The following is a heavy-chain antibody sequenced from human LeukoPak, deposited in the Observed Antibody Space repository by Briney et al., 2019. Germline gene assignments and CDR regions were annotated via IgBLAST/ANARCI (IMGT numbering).Heavy chain of an antibody. D-gene: IGHD1-26*01. CDR2: IIPIFGTA. CDR3: ARAQDSGSYYDAFDI. J-gene: IGHJ3*02. CDR1: GGTFSSYA. V-gene: IGHV1-69*13. Sequence: ASVKVSCKASGGTFSSYAISWVRQAPGQGLEWMGGIIPIFGTANYAQKFQGRVTITADESTSTAYMELSSLRSEDTAVYYCARAQDSGSYYDAFDIWGQGTMVTVSS.